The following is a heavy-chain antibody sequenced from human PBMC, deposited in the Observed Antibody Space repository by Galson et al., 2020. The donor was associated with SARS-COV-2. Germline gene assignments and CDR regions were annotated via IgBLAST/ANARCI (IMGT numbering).Heavy chain of an antibody. D-gene: IGHD3-10*01. CDR2: IGTAGDT. V-gene: IGHV3-13*01. Sequence: GGSLRLSCAASGFNFSSYDMHWVRQATGKGLEWVSAIGTAGDTYYPGSVKGRFTISRENAKNSLYLQMNSLRAGDTAVYYCARGITMVRGVINRYYYYYGMDVWGQGTTVTVSS. CDR1: GFNFSSYD. J-gene: IGHJ6*02. CDR3: ARGITMVRGVINRYYYYYGMDV.